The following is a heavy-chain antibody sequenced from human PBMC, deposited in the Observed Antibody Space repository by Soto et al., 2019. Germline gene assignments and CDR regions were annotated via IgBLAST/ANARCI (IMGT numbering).Heavy chain of an antibody. V-gene: IGHV4-34*01. J-gene: IGHJ4*02. CDR3: ARGVNSGSYYFDY. CDR2: INHSGST. D-gene: IGHD1-26*01. CDR1: GGSFSGYY. Sequence: SQTLSLTCAVYGGSFSGYYWSWIRQPPGKGLEWIGEINHSGSTNYNPSLKSRVTISVDTSNTKFSLKLGSVTAADTAVYYCARGVNSGSYYFDYWGQGTLVTVSS.